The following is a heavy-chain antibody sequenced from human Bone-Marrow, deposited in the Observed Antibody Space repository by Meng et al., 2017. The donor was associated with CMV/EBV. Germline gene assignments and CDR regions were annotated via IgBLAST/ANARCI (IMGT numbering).Heavy chain of an antibody. V-gene: IGHV3-33*06. Sequence: GESLKFSCAASGFTFSSYGMHWVRQAPGKGLEWVAVIWYDGSNKYYADSVKGRFTISRDNSKNTLYLQMNSLRAEDTAVYYCAKVLTGYNLFGYGMDVWGQGTTVTVSS. CDR3: AKVLTGYNLFGYGMDV. D-gene: IGHD1-1*01. J-gene: IGHJ6*02. CDR1: GFTFSSYG. CDR2: IWYDGSNK.